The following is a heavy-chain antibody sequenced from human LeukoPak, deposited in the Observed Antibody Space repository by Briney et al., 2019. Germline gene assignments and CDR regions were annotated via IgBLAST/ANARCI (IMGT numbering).Heavy chain of an antibody. J-gene: IGHJ4*02. CDR1: GGSISSSSYY. CDR3: ARHGGSCPVDY. CDR2: IYYSGST. V-gene: IGHV4-39*01. Sequence: SETLSLTCTVSGGSISSSSYYWGWIRQPPGKGLEWIGSIYYSGSTYYNPSLKSRVTISADTSKNQFSLRLSSVTAADTAVYYCARHGGSCPVDYWGQGTLVTVSS. D-gene: IGHD2-15*01.